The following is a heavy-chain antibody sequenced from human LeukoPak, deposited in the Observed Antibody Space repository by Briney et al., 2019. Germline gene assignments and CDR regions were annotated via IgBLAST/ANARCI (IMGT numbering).Heavy chain of an antibody. CDR1: GYTFTSYY. J-gene: IGHJ4*02. CDR2: INPSGGST. V-gene: IGHV1-46*01. D-gene: IGHD6-19*01. Sequence: ASVKVSCKASGYTFTSYYMHWVRQAPRQGLEWMGIINPSGGSTSYAQKFQGRVTMTRDTSTSTVYMELSSLRSEDTAVYYCATEPGSSGWTGYWGQGTLVTVSS. CDR3: ATEPGSSGWTGY.